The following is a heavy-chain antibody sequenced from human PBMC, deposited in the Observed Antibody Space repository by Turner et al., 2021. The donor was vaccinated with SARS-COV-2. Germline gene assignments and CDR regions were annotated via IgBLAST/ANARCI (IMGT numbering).Heavy chain of an antibody. Sequence: EVQLVESGGGLIQPGGSLRLPCAASGVTVSSNYISWVRQARGKGLEGVSVNYSGGSTFYTDSVKGRFTISRDNSKNTLYLQMNSLRAEDTAVYYCARGGDYYYGLDVWGQGTTVTVSS. CDR2: NYSGGST. V-gene: IGHV3-53*01. J-gene: IGHJ6*02. CDR3: ARGGDYYYGLDV. CDR1: GVTVSSNY.